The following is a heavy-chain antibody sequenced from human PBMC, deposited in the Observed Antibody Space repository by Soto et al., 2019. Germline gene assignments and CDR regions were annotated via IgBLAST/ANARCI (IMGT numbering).Heavy chain of an antibody. Sequence: GGSLRLSCAASGFTFSSYAMNWVRQAPGKGLEWVSAISGSDGSTYYADSVKGRFTLSRDNSKNTLYLQMNSLRAEDTAVYHCASPHRGARYYYGMDVWGQGTTVTVSS. CDR2: ISGSDGST. D-gene: IGHD3-10*01. CDR1: GFTFSSYA. J-gene: IGHJ6*02. CDR3: ASPHRGARYYYGMDV. V-gene: IGHV3-23*01.